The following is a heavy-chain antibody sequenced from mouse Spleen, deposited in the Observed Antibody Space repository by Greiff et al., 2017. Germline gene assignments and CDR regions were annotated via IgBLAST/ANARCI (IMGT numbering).Heavy chain of an antibody. V-gene: IGHV1-22*01. CDR1: GYTSTDYN. CDR3: TRFLYSFDY. CDR2: INPNNGDT. Sequence: EVQLQQSGPELVKPGASVKMSCKASGYTSTDYNMHWVKQSHGKSLEWIGYINPNNGDTSYNQKFKGKATLTVNKSSITAYMELRSLTSEDSAVYYCTRFLYSFDYWGQGTTLTVSS. J-gene: IGHJ2*01. D-gene: IGHD6-2*01.